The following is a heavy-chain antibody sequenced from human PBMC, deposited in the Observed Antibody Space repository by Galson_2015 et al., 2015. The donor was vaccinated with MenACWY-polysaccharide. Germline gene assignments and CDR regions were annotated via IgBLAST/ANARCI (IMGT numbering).Heavy chain of an antibody. V-gene: IGHV3-74*01. CDR2: INTDGSST. CDR3: ARDPHCGAGCSIHDAFDV. D-gene: IGHD2-21*02. CDR1: GFTFSSYW. J-gene: IGHJ3*01. Sequence: SLRLSCAASGFTFSSYWMHWVRQAPGEGLVWVSRINTDGSSTSYADSVKGRFTVSRDNAKNTVYLQMNSLRAEDTAVYYCARDPHCGAGCSIHDAFDVWGQGIKVTVSS.